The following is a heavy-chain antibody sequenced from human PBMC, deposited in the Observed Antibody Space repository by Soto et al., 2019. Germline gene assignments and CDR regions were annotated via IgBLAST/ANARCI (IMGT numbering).Heavy chain of an antibody. J-gene: IGHJ2*01. CDR3: ARCYCSVGSCYTCWHFDL. D-gene: IGHD2-15*01. CDR1: GYTFNNYG. CDR2: SGPYNGNT. Sequence: QVQLVQSGAEVKKPGASVKVSCKASGYTFNNYGISWVRQAPGQGLEWMGWSGPYNGNTDHAQNFQGRVTMTTDTYTNTAYMELRSLRSDVTALYYCARCYCSVGSCYTCWHFDLWGRGTLVTVSS. V-gene: IGHV1-18*01.